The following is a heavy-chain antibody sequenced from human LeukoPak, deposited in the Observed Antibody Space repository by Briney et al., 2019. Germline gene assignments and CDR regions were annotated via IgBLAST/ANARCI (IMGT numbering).Heavy chain of an antibody. CDR1: GFTFSDYY. D-gene: IGHD2/OR15-2a*01. CDR2: ISSSSSYI. CDR3: ARDSTTPFDI. J-gene: IGHJ3*02. V-gene: IGHV3-11*06. Sequence: GSLRLSCAASGFTFSDYYMSWIRQAPGKGLEWVSSISSSSSYIYYADSVKGRFTISRDNAKNSLYLQMNSLRAEDTAVYYCARDSTTPFDIWGQGTMVTVSS.